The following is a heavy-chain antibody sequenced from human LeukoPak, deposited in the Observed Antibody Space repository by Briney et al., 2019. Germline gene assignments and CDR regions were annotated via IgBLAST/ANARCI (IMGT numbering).Heavy chain of an antibody. CDR2: INHSGST. CDR3: AKAGETYYYGSGSYYSGWFDP. V-gene: IGHV4-34*01. Sequence: SETLSLTCAVYGGSFSGYYWSWIRQPPGKGLEWIGEINHSGSTNYNPSLRSRVTISVDTSKNQFSLKLSSVTAADTAVYYCAKAGETYYYGSGSYYSGWFDPWGQGTLVTVSS. J-gene: IGHJ5*02. D-gene: IGHD3-10*01. CDR1: GGSFSGYY.